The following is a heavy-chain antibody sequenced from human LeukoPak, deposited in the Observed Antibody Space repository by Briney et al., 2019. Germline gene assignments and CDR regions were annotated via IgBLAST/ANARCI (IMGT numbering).Heavy chain of an antibody. J-gene: IGHJ6*03. CDR1: GGSISSGDHY. CDR2: IYYSGST. CDR3: ASQGHHGKIVGTTLSYFYMDV. Sequence: ASETLSLTCTVSGGSISSGDHYWSWIRQPPGKGLEWIVYIYYSGSTYYNPSLKSRVTISVDTSKNQFSLKLSSVTAADTAFYYCASQGHHGKIVGTTLSYFYMDVWGKGTTVTVSS. V-gene: IGHV4-30-4*08. D-gene: IGHD1-26*01.